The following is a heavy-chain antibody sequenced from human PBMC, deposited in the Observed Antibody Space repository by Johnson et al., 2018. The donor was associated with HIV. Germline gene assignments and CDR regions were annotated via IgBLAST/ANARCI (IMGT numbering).Heavy chain of an antibody. CDR3: VRDQGSGWPTNAFDI. J-gene: IGHJ3*02. CDR1: GFTFSSYA. Sequence: QVQLVESGGGVVQSGRSLRLSCAASGFTFSSYAMHWVRQAPGKGLEWVAVITYDGRNKYYADSVKGRFIIFRDNSKNLTNLQMNGLSDEDTADYYCVRDQGSGWPTNAFDIWGRGTRVTVSS. V-gene: IGHV3-30*04. D-gene: IGHD6-19*01. CDR2: ITYDGRNK.